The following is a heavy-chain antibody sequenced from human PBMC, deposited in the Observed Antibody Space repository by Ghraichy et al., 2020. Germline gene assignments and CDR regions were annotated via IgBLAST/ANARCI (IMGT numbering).Heavy chain of an antibody. D-gene: IGHD4-11*01. Sequence: SETLSLTCAVYGGSFSGYYWSWIRQPPGKGLEWIGEINHSGSTNYNPSLKSRVTISVDTSKNQFSLKLSSVTAADTAVYYCARASTVTTSREPPLLLSYYMDVWGKGTTVTVSS. CDR2: INHSGST. V-gene: IGHV4-34*01. CDR3: ARASTVTTSREPPLLLSYYMDV. J-gene: IGHJ6*03. CDR1: GGSFSGYY.